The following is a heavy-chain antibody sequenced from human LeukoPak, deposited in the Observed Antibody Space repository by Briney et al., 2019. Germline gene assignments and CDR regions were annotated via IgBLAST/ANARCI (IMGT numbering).Heavy chain of an antibody. CDR3: AREAKRGFGRYYYYYGMDV. Sequence: TASETLSLTCTVSGGSVSSADYYWRWMRQPPGKGLEWIGYIYYSGSTYYNPSLKSRVTISVDTSKNQFSLKLSSVTAADTAVYYCAREAKRGFGRYYYYYGMDVWGQGTTVTVSS. J-gene: IGHJ6*02. D-gene: IGHD3-10*01. V-gene: IGHV4-30-4*01. CDR1: GGSVSSADYY. CDR2: IYYSGST.